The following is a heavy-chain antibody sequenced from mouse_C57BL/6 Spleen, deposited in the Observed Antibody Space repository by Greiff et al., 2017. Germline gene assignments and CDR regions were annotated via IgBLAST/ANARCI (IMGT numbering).Heavy chain of an antibody. V-gene: IGHV1-26*01. CDR1: GYTFTDYY. CDR3: ARRGYGYDGHYYAMDY. J-gene: IGHJ4*01. D-gene: IGHD2-2*01. CDR2: INPNNGGT. Sequence: VQLQQSGPELVKPGASVKISCKASGYTFTDYYMNWVKQSNGKSLEWIGDINPNNGGTSYNQKFKGKATLTVDKSSSTAYMELRSLTSEDSAVYYCARRGYGYDGHYYAMDYWGQGTSVTVSS.